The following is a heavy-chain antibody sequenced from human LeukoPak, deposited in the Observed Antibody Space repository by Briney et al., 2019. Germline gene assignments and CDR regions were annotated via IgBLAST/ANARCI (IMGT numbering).Heavy chain of an antibody. CDR1: GFTFSSYA. V-gene: IGHV3-30-3*01. CDR3: AKAMVGY. CDR2: ISYDGSNK. Sequence: GGSLRLSCAASGFTFSSYAMHWVRQAPGKGLEWVAVISYDGSNKYYADSVKGRFTISRDNSKNTLYLQMNSLRAEDTAVYYCAKAMVGYWGQGTLVTVSS. J-gene: IGHJ4*02.